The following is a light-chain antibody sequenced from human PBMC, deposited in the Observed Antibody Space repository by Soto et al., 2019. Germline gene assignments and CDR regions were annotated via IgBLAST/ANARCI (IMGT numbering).Light chain of an antibody. CDR3: LQGHNWPLT. Sequence: EIVMTQSPATLSLSPGERAALSCRASQSSNSELAWYQQKPGQPPRLLIYGASTRATGVPARFTGSESGSEFTLTISGLQYEDFAVYYCLQGHNWPLTFGQGTRLEI. CDR2: GAS. J-gene: IGKJ2*01. V-gene: IGKV3-15*01. CDR1: QSSNSE.